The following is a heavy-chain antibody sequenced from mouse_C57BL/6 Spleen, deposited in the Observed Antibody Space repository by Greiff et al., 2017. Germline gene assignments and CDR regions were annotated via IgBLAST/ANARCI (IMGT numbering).Heavy chain of an antibody. Sequence: QVQLQQSGPELVKPGASVKISCKASGYAFSSSWMNWVKQRPGQGLEWIGRIYPGDGDTNYNGKFKGKATLTADKSSSTAYMQLSSLTSEDSAVXVGATRGVIYYVGSGLDYWGQGTTLTVSS. D-gene: IGHD1-1*01. V-gene: IGHV1-82*01. CDR3: ATRGVIYYVGSGLDY. CDR2: IYPGDGDT. J-gene: IGHJ2*01. CDR1: GYAFSSSW.